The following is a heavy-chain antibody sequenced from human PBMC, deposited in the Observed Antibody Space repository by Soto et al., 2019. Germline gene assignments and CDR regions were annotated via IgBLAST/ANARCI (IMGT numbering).Heavy chain of an antibody. V-gene: IGHV3-30*18. D-gene: IGHD3-10*01. CDR3: AKDLKASGGHSGTLNYYYDMDV. CDR1: GFSFSTHG. CDR2: ISYDGFIK. Sequence: QVQLVESGGGVVQPGRSLRLSCASSGFSFSTHGMQWVRQAPGKGLEWVAIISYDGFIKYSADDVKGRFTISRDNSKNTLFLQMDSLRAEDSAVYYCAKDLKASGGHSGTLNYYYDMDVWGQGTTVIVSS. J-gene: IGHJ6*02.